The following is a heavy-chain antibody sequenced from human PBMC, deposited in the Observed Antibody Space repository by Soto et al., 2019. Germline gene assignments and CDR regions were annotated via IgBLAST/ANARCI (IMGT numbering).Heavy chain of an antibody. CDR2: IYDSETT. V-gene: IGHV4-31*03. D-gene: IGHD2-8*01. Sequence: QVKLQESGPGLVMPSQTLSLTCTVSGDSVSSGGYYWNWIRQHPGRGLEWLGYIYDSETTYYNPSLECRLSISVDASKNQFSLKVTSVTPADTAVYYCARENFGVIIHDAFDLWGQGTMVTVSS. CDR3: ARENFGVIIHDAFDL. J-gene: IGHJ3*01. CDR1: GDSVSSGGYY.